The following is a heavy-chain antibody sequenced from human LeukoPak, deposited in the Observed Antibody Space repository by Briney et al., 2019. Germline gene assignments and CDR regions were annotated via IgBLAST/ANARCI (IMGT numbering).Heavy chain of an antibody. J-gene: IGHJ4*02. D-gene: IGHD4-17*01. V-gene: IGHV3-48*03. CDR2: ISSTGSTI. CDR3: ARGRDYGDYGGFRKFDY. Sequence: GGSLRLSCAASGFTFSSYEMNWVRQAPGKGLEWVSYISSTGSTIYYADSVWGRFSVSRDNSKSSLYLQMSSLKAEDTAVYYCARGRDYGDYGGFRKFDYWGQGTLVTVSS. CDR1: GFTFSSYE.